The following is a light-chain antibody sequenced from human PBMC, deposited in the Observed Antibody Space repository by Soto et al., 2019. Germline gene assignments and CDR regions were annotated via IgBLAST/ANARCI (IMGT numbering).Light chain of an antibody. V-gene: IGLV1-40*01. CDR2: GSD. CDR3: QSYDSSLGGYV. J-gene: IGLJ1*01. CDR1: GSNIGAGYG. Sequence: QSVLTQPPSVPGAPGQTVTISCTGSGSNIGAGYGVQWYQQLPGTAPRLLIYGSDDRPSGVPDRFSASVSGNSASLAITGLQTEDEADYYCQSYDSSLGGYVFGTGTKVTVL.